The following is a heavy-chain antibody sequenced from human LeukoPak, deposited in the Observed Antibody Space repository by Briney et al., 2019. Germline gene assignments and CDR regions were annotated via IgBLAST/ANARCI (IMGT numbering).Heavy chain of an antibody. V-gene: IGHV1-2*02. CDR1: GYTFTGYY. CDR3: ARSYGYFEYYYYYMDV. Sequence: GASVKVSCKASGYTFTGYYMHWVRQAPGQGLEWMGWINPNSGGTNYAQKFQGRVTMTRDTSISTAYMELSRLRSDDTAVYYCARSYGYFEYYYYYMDVWGKATTVTVSS. D-gene: IGHD2-15*01. CDR2: INPNSGGT. J-gene: IGHJ6*03.